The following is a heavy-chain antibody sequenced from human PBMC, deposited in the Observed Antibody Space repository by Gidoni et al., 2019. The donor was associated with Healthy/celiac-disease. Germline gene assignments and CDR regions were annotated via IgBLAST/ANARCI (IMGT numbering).Heavy chain of an antibody. CDR1: GYTFTGYY. J-gene: IGHJ2*01. CDR3: ARVAEPNYDILTSPYWYVDL. CDR2: INPNSSGT. D-gene: IGHD3-9*01. Sequence: QVQLVQTGAEVKKQGASVKDSCMASGYTFTGYYMHWLRQSPGQGLEWMRWINPNSSGTNYAQKFQGRVTMTRDTSISTAYMELSMLRSDDTSVYDCARVAEPNYDILTSPYWYVDLWGRGTLVTVSS. V-gene: IGHV1-2*02.